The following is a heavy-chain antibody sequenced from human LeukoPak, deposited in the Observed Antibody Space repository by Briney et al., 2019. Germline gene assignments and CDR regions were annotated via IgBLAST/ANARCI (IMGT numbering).Heavy chain of an antibody. CDR1: GYTFITND. Sequence: ASVKVSCKASGYTFITNDISWVRQAPGQGLEWMGGISAYNGNTNYAQKLQGRVTMTTDTSTNTAYMELRSLRSDDTAVYYCARSAVADTLSAYYFEYWGQGTLVTVSS. CDR2: ISAYNGNT. J-gene: IGHJ4*02. V-gene: IGHV1-18*04. D-gene: IGHD6-19*01. CDR3: ARSAVADTLSAYYFEY.